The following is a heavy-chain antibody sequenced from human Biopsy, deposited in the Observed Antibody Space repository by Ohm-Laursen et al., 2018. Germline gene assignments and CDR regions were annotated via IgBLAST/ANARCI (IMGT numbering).Heavy chain of an antibody. V-gene: IGHV4-39*01. Sequence: SETLSLTCTVSGGPISNNNYYWGWIRQPPGKGLEWIGSIFYRGSTHYKPSLKSRVNISVDTSKNQFSLKLNSVTATDTAVYYCGRREVVITHDAFDTWGQGTMVTVSS. CDR3: GRREVVITHDAFDT. J-gene: IGHJ3*02. D-gene: IGHD3-22*01. CDR1: GGPISNNNYY. CDR2: IFYRGST.